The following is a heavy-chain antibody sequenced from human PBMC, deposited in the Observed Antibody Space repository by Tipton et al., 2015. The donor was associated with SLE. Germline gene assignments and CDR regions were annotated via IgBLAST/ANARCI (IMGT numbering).Heavy chain of an antibody. V-gene: IGHV1-18*01. J-gene: IGHJ6*03. Sequence: QSGAEVKKPGASVKVSCKASGYTFTSYGISWVRQAPGQGLEWMGWISAGNGNTKYSQKFQGRVTITRDTSASTAYMELSSLRSEDTAVYYCASGMTDYYYYMDVWGKGTTVTVSS. CDR2: ISAGNGNT. CDR3: ASGMTDYYYYMDV. CDR1: GYTFTSYG. D-gene: IGHD1-26*01.